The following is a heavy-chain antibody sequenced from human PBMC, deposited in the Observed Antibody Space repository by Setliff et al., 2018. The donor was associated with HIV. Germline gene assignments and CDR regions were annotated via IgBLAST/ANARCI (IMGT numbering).Heavy chain of an antibody. CDR1: GYTFTSYY. CDR2: INPSGGAT. V-gene: IGHV1-46*01. CDR3: ARMVRGVMSFDY. D-gene: IGHD3-10*01. Sequence: GASVKVSCKASGYTFTSYYMNWVRRAPGQGLEWMGIINPSGGATGYAQKFQGRVTMTRNTSISTAYMELSSLRSEDTAVYYCARMVRGVMSFDYWGQGTLVTVS. J-gene: IGHJ4*02.